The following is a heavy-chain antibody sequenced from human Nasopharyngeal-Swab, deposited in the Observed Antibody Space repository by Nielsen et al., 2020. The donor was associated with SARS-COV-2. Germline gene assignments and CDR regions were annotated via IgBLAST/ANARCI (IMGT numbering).Heavy chain of an antibody. D-gene: IGHD3-9*01. CDR2: IYYSGST. V-gene: IGHV4-59*13. CDR3: ARREWDYDMTDAFDI. CDR1: GGSISSYY. J-gene: IGHJ3*02. Sequence: SETLSLTCTVSGGSISSYYWSWIRQPPGKGLEWIGYIYYSGSTNYNPSLKSRVTISVDTSKNQFSLKLSSVTAADTAVYYCARREWDYDMTDAFDIWGQGTMVTVSS.